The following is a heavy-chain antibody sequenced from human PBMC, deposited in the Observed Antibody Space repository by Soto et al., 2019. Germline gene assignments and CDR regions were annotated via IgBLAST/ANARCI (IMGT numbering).Heavy chain of an antibody. J-gene: IGHJ4*02. CDR2: ISGSGGST. CDR1: GFTFSSYA. CDR3: AKSGGGYSGYDYYFDY. Sequence: EVQLLESGGGLVQPGGSLRLSCAASGFTFSSYAMSWVRQAPGKGLEWVSAISGSGGSTYYADSVKGRFTISRDNSKNTLYLQRNRLRAEDTAVYYCAKSGGGYSGYDYYFDYWGQGTLVTVSS. V-gene: IGHV3-23*01. D-gene: IGHD5-12*01.